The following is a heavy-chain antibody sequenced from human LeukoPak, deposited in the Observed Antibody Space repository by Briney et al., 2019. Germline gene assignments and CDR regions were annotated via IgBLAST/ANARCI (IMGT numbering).Heavy chain of an antibody. CDR1: GYSFTSYW. Sequence: GEALKVSCKGSGYSFTSYWIGWVRQMPGKGLEGMGIIYPGHSDTSSSPSFQGQLTISADTSISTAYLQWSSLKASDTAMYYCARRRDGYNADYWGQGTLVTVSS. CDR2: IYPGHSDT. D-gene: IGHD5-24*01. CDR3: ARRRDGYNADY. J-gene: IGHJ4*02. V-gene: IGHV5-51*01.